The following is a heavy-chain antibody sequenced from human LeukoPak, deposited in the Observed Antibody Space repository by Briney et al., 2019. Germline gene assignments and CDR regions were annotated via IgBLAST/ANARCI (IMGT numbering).Heavy chain of an antibody. CDR2: ISSSSSYI. D-gene: IGHD2-15*01. J-gene: IGHJ4*02. V-gene: IGHV3-21*01. CDR1: GFTFSSYA. Sequence: GGSLRLSCAASGFTFSSYAMNWVRQAPGKGLEWVSSISSSSSYIYYADSVKGRFTISRDNAKNSLYLQMNSLRAEDTAVYYCARDWLYCSGGSCYQLIDYWGQGTLVTVSS. CDR3: ARDWLYCSGGSCYQLIDY.